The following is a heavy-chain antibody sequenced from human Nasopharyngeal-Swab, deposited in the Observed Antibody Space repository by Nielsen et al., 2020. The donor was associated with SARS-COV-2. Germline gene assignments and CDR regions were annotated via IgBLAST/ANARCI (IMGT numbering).Heavy chain of an antibody. CDR3: ASSGSIAVAGTTPDY. CDR1: GYNFTTYD. V-gene: IGHV1-69*10. J-gene: IGHJ4*02. CDR2: IIPILGIA. D-gene: IGHD6-19*01. Sequence: SVKVSCKASGYNFTTYDFNWVRQAPGQGLEWMGGIIPILGIANYAQKFQGRVTITADKSTSTAYMELSSLRSEDTAVYYCASSGSIAVAGTTPDYWGQGTLVTVSS.